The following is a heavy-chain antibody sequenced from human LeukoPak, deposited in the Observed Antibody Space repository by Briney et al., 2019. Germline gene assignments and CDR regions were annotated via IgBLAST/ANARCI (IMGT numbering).Heavy chain of an antibody. J-gene: IGHJ4*02. CDR3: ARGFDNLGSGWYSY. CDR2: ITSSGTYI. D-gene: IGHD6-19*01. CDR1: GFTFSNYN. Sequence: GGSLRLSCAASGFTFSNYNMNWVRQAPGKAMEWVSSITSSGTYIFYADSVKGRFTISRDNAKNSLYLQMDSLGPEDTAVYYCARGFDNLGSGWYSYWGQGTLVTVSS. V-gene: IGHV3-21*01.